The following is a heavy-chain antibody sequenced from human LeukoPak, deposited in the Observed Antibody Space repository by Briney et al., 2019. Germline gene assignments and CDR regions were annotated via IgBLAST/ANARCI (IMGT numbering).Heavy chain of an antibody. J-gene: IGHJ6*04. V-gene: IGHV3-11*04. Sequence: SGGSLRLSCAASTFTFSDYSMNWVRQAPGKGLEWVSYISSSGSTIYYADSVKGRFTISRDNAKNSLYLQMNSLRAEDTAVYYCAELGITMIGGVWGKGTTVTISS. D-gene: IGHD3-10*02. CDR3: AELGITMIGGV. CDR2: ISSSGSTI. CDR1: TFTFSDYS.